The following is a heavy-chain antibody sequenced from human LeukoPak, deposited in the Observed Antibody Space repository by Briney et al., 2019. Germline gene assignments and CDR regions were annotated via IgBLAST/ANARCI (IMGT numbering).Heavy chain of an antibody. CDR3: ARATRGFDP. V-gene: IGHV3-7*01. J-gene: IGHJ5*02. CDR1: GFTFSDYW. Sequence: GGSLRLSCAASGFTFSDYWMSWVRQAPGKGLEWVASIKQDGSEKYYVDSVKGRSTISKDNPKNSLYLQMNGLRAEDTAVYYCARATRGFDPWGQGTLVTVSS. CDR2: IKQDGSEK.